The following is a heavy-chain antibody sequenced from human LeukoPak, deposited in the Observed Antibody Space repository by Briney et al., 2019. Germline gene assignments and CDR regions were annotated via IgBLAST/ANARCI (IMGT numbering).Heavy chain of an antibody. J-gene: IGHJ3*02. CDR3: ARVLFTEEDAFDI. V-gene: IGHV4-4*07. CDR1: GGSISSYY. Sequence: SETLSLTCIVAGGSISSYYWSWIRQPAGKGLEWIGRIYSSASANYNPSLKSRVTMSLDTSKNQFSLNLTSVTAADTAVYYCARVLFTEEDAFDIWGQGTMVTVSS. CDR2: IYSSASA.